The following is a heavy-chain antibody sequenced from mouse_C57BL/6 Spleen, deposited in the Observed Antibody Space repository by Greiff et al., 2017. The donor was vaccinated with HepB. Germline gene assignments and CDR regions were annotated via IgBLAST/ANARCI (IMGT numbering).Heavy chain of an antibody. CDR2: INPNNGGT. J-gene: IGHJ2*01. D-gene: IGHD1-1*01. CDR1: GYTFTDYY. Sequence: VQLQQSGPELVKPGASVKISCKASGYTFTDYYMNWVKQSHGKSLEWIGDINPNNGGTSYNQKFKGKATLTVDKSSSTAYMELRSLTSEDSAVYYCARGGRLRDYFDYWGQGTTLTVSS. CDR3: ARGGRLRDYFDY. V-gene: IGHV1-26*01.